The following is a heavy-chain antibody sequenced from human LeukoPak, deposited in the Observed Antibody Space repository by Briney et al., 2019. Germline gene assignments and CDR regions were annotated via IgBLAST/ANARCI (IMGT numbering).Heavy chain of an antibody. Sequence: AAVKVSCKASGYTFTGYYMHWVRQAPGQGLEWMGGINPNSGGTNYAQKFQDSVTMTRDTSINTAYMELTRLTSDDTAVYYCAREGCSSTSCYWFDPWGQGTLVTVSS. J-gene: IGHJ5*02. V-gene: IGHV1-2*02. CDR2: INPNSGGT. D-gene: IGHD2-2*01. CDR3: AREGCSSTSCYWFDP. CDR1: GYTFTGYY.